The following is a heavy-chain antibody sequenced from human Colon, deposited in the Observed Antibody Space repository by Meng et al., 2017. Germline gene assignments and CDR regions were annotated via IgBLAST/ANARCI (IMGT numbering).Heavy chain of an antibody. J-gene: IGHJ4*02. CDR3: ARDRVPGKY. V-gene: IGHV4-61*01. CDR1: GGSVSSGTYY. CDR2: IYYSGTT. Sequence: QVPLQDSGPGPVRPSETLSLTCTVSGGSVSSGTYYWSWIRQPPGKGLEWIGCIYYSGTTNYNPSLKSRVTISVDTSKNQFSLKLSSVTPADTAVYFCARDRVPGKYWGQGTLVTVSS. D-gene: IGHD1-14*01.